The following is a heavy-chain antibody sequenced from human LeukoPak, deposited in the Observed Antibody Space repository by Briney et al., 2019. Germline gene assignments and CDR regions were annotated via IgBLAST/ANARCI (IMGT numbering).Heavy chain of an antibody. J-gene: IGHJ6*02. CDR3: ARSPSVWNGMDV. D-gene: IGHD2-8*01. CDR1: GFTFSSYG. CDR2: ISYDGSNK. V-gene: IGHV3-30*03. Sequence: GGSLRLSCAASGFTFSSYGMHWVRQAPGKGLEWVAVISYDGSNKYYADSVKGRFTISRDNSENTLYLQMNSLRAEDTAVYYCARSPSVWNGMDVWGQGTTVTVSS.